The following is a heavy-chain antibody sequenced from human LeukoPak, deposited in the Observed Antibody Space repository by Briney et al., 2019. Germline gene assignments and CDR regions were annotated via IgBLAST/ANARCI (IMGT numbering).Heavy chain of an antibody. J-gene: IGHJ3*02. Sequence: ASVTVSCKASGHTFTNYGITWVRQAPGQGLEWMGWISAYNGNTNYAQKFQGRVTMTTDTSTNTVYMELRSLRSDDTAVYYCARENRYCSGGSCYSVASDDAFDIWGKGTTVTISS. CDR3: ARENRYCSGGSCYSVASDDAFDI. V-gene: IGHV1-18*01. CDR1: GHTFTNYG. CDR2: ISAYNGNT. D-gene: IGHD2-15*01.